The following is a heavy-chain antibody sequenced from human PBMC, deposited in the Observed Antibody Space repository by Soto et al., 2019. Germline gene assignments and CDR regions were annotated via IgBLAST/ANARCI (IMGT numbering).Heavy chain of an antibody. J-gene: IGHJ5*02. CDR3: ARDVAVAGTWFDP. Sequence: SETLSLTCAVYGGSFSGYYWSWIRQPPGKGLEWIGEINHSGSTNYNPSLKSRVTISVDTSKNQFSLKLSSVTAADTAVYYCARDVAVAGTWFDPWGQGTLVTVSS. CDR2: INHSGST. V-gene: IGHV4-34*01. D-gene: IGHD6-19*01. CDR1: GGSFSGYY.